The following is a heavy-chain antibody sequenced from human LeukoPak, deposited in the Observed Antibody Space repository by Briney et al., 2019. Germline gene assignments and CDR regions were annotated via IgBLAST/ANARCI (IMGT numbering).Heavy chain of an antibody. CDR3: ARLPLIATTRGGFDP. J-gene: IGHJ5*02. D-gene: IGHD1/OR15-1a*01. V-gene: IGHV4-59*08. CDR2: VYDTGAT. Sequence: PSEALSLTCTVSGGSISGYYWSWIRQSPGKRLEWIGYVYDTGATNYNPSLRSRFTISIDTSKNQFSLYLSSVTAADTAVYYCARLPLIATTRGGFDPWGQGTLVTVSS. CDR1: GGSISGYY.